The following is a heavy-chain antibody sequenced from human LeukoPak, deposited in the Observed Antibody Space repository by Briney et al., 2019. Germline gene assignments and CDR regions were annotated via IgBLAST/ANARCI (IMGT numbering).Heavy chain of an antibody. CDR1: GFTVSSNH. CDR3: ARAPSGWSDYWYFDL. D-gene: IGHD6-19*01. V-gene: IGHV3-53*01. CDR2: IYSGGVT. Sequence: PGGSLRLSCAASGFTVSSNHMSWVRQAPGKGLEWVSLIYSGGVTYYADSVKGRFIISRDNSKNTLFLQMNSLRAEDTAVYYCARAPSGWSDYWYFDLWGRGTLVTVSS. J-gene: IGHJ2*01.